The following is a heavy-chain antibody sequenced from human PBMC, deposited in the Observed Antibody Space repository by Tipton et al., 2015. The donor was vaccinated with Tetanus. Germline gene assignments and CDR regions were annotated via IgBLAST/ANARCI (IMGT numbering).Heavy chain of an antibody. D-gene: IGHD3-3*02. CDR3: AKVRRDLAPPCFDY. Sequence: SLRLSCAASGFIFSSYGIHWVRQAPGKGLEWVAAISGSGNFTFYTDSVKGRFTISRDHSKKTVHLEMNNLRVGDTATYYCAKVRRDLAPPCFDYWGQGTLVTVSS. V-gene: IGHV3-23*01. CDR1: GFIFSSYG. J-gene: IGHJ4*02. CDR2: ISGSGNFT.